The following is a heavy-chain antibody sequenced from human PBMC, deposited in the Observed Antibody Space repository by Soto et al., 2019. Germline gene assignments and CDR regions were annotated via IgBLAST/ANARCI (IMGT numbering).Heavy chain of an antibody. D-gene: IGHD6-13*01. CDR1: GFTFSSYA. CDR2: ISYDGSNK. V-gene: IGHV3-30-3*01. Sequence: QVQLVESGGGVVQPGRSLRLSCAASGFTFSSYAMHWVRQAPGKGLEWVAVISYDGSNKYYADSVKGRITISRDNSKNTLYLQMNSLRAEDTAVYYCARDPGLIGIAAADWGQGTLVTVSS. J-gene: IGHJ4*02. CDR3: ARDPGLIGIAAAD.